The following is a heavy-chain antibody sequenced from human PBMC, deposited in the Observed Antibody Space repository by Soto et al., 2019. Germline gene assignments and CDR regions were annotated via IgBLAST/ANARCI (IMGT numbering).Heavy chain of an antibody. V-gene: IGHV3-48*01. CDR2: ISSSSSTI. CDR3: AFGEGSRCCYYGMDV. D-gene: IGHD2-15*01. Sequence: EVQLVESGGGLVQRGGSLRLSCAASGLTFSSYSMNWVRQAPGKGLEWVSYISSSSSTIYYADSVKGRFTISRDNAKNSLYLQMNSPRGEDTAVYYCAFGEGSRCCYYGMDVWRQGTTVTVSS. J-gene: IGHJ6*02. CDR1: GLTFSSYS.